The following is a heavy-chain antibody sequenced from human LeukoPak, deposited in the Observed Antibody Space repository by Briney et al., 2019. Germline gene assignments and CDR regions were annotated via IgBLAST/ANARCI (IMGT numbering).Heavy chain of an antibody. CDR1: GFTFSSYW. D-gene: IGHD6-13*01. V-gene: IGHV3-74*01. CDR2: INSDGSST. Sequence: GGSLRLSCAASGFTFSSYWMHWVRQAPGKGLVWVSRINSDGSSTSYADSVKGRFTISRDNAKNTLYLQMNSLRAEDTAVYYCAREAVAAANWYFDLWGRGTLVTVSS. J-gene: IGHJ2*01. CDR3: AREAVAAANWYFDL.